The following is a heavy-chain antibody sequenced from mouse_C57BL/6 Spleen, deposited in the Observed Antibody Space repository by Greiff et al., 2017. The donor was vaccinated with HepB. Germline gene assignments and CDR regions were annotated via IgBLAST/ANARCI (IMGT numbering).Heavy chain of an antibody. D-gene: IGHD1-1*01. CDR3: ARSDYGSSQILYYFDY. CDR1: GYTFTSYD. CDR2: IYPRDGST. V-gene: IGHV1-85*01. J-gene: IGHJ2*01. Sequence: VQLQQSGPELVKPGASVKLSCKASGYTFTSYDINWVKQRPGQGLEWIGRIYPRDGSTKYNEKVKGKATLTVDTSSSTAYMELHSLTSEDSAVYFCARSDYGSSQILYYFDYWGQGTTLTVSS.